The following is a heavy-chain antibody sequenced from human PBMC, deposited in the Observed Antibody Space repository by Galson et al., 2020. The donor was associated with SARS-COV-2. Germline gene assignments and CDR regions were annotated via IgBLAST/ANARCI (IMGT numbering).Heavy chain of an antibody. Sequence: SETLSLTCTVSGGSISSYYWSWIRQPPGKGLEWIGYIYYNGSTNYNPSLKSRVTISVDTSKNQFSLKLSSVTAADTAVYYCARGYDYGDYGDAYYYYYGMDVWGQGTTVTVSS. CDR1: GGSISSYY. CDR3: ARGYDYGDYGDAYYYYYGMDV. CDR2: IYYNGST. D-gene: IGHD4-17*01. J-gene: IGHJ6*02. V-gene: IGHV4-59*13.